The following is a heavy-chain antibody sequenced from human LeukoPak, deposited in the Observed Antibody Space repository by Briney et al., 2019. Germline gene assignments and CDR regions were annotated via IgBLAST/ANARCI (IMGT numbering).Heavy chain of an antibody. CDR1: GGSISSYY. J-gene: IGHJ4*02. CDR2: IDYSGST. D-gene: IGHD5-12*01. Sequence: SETLSLTCTVSGGSISSYYWNWIRQPPGKGLEWIGYIDYSGSTNYNPSLKSRVTISIDTSKNQFSLRLTSVTAADSAVYYCARGSDSKSTYFDYWGQGTLVTVSS. CDR3: ARGSDSKSTYFDY. V-gene: IGHV4-59*01.